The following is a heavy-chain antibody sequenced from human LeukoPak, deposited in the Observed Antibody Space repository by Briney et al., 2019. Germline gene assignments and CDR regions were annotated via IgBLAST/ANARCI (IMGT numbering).Heavy chain of an antibody. Sequence: ASVKVSCKASGYTFTGYYMHWVRQAPGQGLEWMGRINPNSGGTNYAQKFQGRVTMTRDTSISTAYMELSSLRSEDTAVYYCARGLAVAGTAGGYWGQGTLVTVSS. CDR1: GYTFTGYY. J-gene: IGHJ4*02. CDR2: INPNSGGT. CDR3: ARGLAVAGTAGGY. V-gene: IGHV1-2*06. D-gene: IGHD6-19*01.